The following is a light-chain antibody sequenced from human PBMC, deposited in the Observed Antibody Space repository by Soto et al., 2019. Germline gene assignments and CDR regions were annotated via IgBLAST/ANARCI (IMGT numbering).Light chain of an antibody. CDR3: CSYAVIYTP. CDR2: DVS. V-gene: IGLV2-11*01. CDR1: SSDVGGYDY. Sequence: QSVLTQPRSVSGSPGQSVTISCTGTSSDVGGYDYVSWYQQHPGKAPKLMIYDVSKRPSGVPDRFSGPKSGNTASLTISGLQAEDEADYYRCSYAVIYTPFGGGTKVTVL. J-gene: IGLJ2*01.